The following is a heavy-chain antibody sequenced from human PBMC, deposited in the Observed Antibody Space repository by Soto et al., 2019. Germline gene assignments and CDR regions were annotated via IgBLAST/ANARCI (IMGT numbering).Heavy chain of an antibody. CDR3: AGIYSGSPGGTLRY. V-gene: IGHV4-31*03. D-gene: IGHD1-26*01. Sequence: QVQLQESGPGLVKPSQTLSLTCTVSGGSISSGGYYWSWIRQHPGKGLEWIGYIYYSGSTYYNPSLKSRVNIPVDPSKNQFSLKLSSVTAADTAVYYCAGIYSGSPGGTLRYWGQGTLVTVSS. CDR1: GGSISSGGYY. J-gene: IGHJ4*02. CDR2: IYYSGST.